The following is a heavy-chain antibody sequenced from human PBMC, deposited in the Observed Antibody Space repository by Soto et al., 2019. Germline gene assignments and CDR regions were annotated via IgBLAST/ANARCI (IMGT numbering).Heavy chain of an antibody. J-gene: IGHJ4*02. D-gene: IGHD4-17*01. CDR1: GFSVSTNF. Sequence: EVQLVDSGGGLVQPGGSLRLSCAASGFSVSTNFMAWVRQAPGKGLEWDSVIYSDGSAYYADSVRGRFTISRDSSKNTLYLQMNSLRAEDTAVYYCSTAPGFFDYWGQGTLVTVSS. CDR3: STAPGFFDY. CDR2: IYSDGSA. V-gene: IGHV3-66*01.